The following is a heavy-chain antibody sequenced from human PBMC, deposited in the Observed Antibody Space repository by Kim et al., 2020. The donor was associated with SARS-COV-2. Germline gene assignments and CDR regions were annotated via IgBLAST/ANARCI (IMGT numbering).Heavy chain of an antibody. J-gene: IGHJ5*02. Sequence: SETLSLTCTVSGGSISSSCYYWVWHRQPPGLGLEWIGCNYYNRSNYSNPTLRGRVSISMATNKHPLSLSLGTVTAAAADVCSCGSPW. CDR2: NYYNRSN. CDR3: GSP. V-gene: IGHV4-39*02. CDR1: GGSISSSCYY.